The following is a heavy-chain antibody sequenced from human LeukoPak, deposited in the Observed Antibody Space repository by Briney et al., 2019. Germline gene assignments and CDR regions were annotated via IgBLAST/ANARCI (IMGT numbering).Heavy chain of an antibody. V-gene: IGHV5-10-1*01. J-gene: IGHJ4*02. Sequence: GESLKISCEGSGYSFTTYWISWVRQMPRRGLEWMGRIDPSDSYTNYSPSFQGHVSISVDTSISTAYLQWSSLEASDTAIYYCARRFYSDYDYEGYFDYWGQGTLVTVSS. CDR3: ARRFYSDYDYEGYFDY. CDR1: GYSFTTYW. CDR2: IDPSDSYT. D-gene: IGHD5-12*01.